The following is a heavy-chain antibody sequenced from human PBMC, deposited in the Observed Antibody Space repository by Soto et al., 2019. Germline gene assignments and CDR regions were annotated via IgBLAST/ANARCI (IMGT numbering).Heavy chain of an antibody. CDR1: GGSFSGDY. CDR3: GREYSGSYPGMDV. Sequence: SETLSLTCAVYGGSFSGDYWSWIRQPPGKGLEWIGEINHSGSTNYNPSLKSRVTISVDTSKNQFSLKLSSVTAADTAVYYCGREYSGSYPGMDVWGQXTTVTVSS. V-gene: IGHV4-34*01. CDR2: INHSGST. J-gene: IGHJ6*02. D-gene: IGHD1-26*01.